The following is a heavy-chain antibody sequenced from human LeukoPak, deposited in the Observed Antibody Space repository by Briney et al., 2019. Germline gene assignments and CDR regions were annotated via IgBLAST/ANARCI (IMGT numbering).Heavy chain of an antibody. V-gene: IGHV4-34*01. D-gene: IGHD1-1*01. CDR3: ASRNWNYDDY. CDR2: INHSGST. J-gene: IGHJ4*02. CDR1: GGSFSGYY. Sequence: NPSETLSLTCAVYGGSFSGYYWSWIRQPPGKGLEWIGEINHSGSTNYNPSLKSRVTISVDTSKNQFSLKLSSVTAADTAVYYCASRNWNYDDYWGQGTLVTVSS.